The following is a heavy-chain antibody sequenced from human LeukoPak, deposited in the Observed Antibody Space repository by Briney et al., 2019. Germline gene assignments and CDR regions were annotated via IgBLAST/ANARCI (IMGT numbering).Heavy chain of an antibody. CDR2: ISWNSGSI. V-gene: IGHV3-9*01. J-gene: IGHJ4*02. D-gene: IGHD3-10*01. CDR3: TKRIDGAGSYYIDF. Sequence: GGSLRLSCAASGFTFDDYAMHWARQAPGKGLEWVSGISWNSGSIGYADSVKGRFTISRDNSRNTLYLQMNSLRAEDTAVYYCTKRIDGAGSYYIDFWGQGTVVTVSS. CDR1: GFTFDDYA.